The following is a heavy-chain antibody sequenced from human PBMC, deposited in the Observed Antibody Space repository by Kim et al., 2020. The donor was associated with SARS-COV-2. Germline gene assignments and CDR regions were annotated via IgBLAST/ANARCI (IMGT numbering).Heavy chain of an antibody. CDR2: IRHDGTT. Sequence: GGSLRLLCVGSGFTFSTESLSWFRQGPGKGLVWVSDIRHDGTTYYPDSVKDRFTISRDNYSNTMVFLMNNRMGEDTAADYYSGSGDTSSWGLGTLVIVFS. CDR1: GFTFSTES. J-gene: IGHJ1*01. V-gene: IGHV3-23*01. D-gene: IGHD1-1*01. CDR3: SGSGDTSS.